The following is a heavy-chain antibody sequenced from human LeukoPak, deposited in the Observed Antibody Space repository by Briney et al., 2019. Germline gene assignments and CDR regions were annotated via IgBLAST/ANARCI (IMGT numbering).Heavy chain of an antibody. CDR1: GGSISSSSYY. V-gene: IGHV4-39*01. CDR2: IYYSGST. D-gene: IGHD3-22*01. J-gene: IGHJ4*02. CDR3: VRLTSRGYYYDSSGYFSPHGI. Sequence: SETLSLTCTVSGGSISSSSYYWGWIRQPPGKGLEWIGSIYYSGSTYYNPSLKSRVTISVDTSKNQFSLKLSSVTAADTAVYYCVRLTSRGYYYDSSGYFSPHGIWGQGTLVTVSS.